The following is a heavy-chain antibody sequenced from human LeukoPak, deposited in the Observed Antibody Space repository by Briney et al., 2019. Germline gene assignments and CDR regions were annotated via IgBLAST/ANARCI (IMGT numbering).Heavy chain of an antibody. Sequence: PGGSLSLSCAASGLTFSGYWMHWVRQSPGKGLVWVSRIKSDGSSTSYADSVKGRFTTSTDNAKNTLFLQMNSLRAEDTAVYYCARGGSTWYDYWGQGTLVTVSS. D-gene: IGHD6-13*01. J-gene: IGHJ4*02. V-gene: IGHV3-74*01. CDR3: ARGGSTWYDY. CDR2: IKSDGSST. CDR1: GLTFSGYW.